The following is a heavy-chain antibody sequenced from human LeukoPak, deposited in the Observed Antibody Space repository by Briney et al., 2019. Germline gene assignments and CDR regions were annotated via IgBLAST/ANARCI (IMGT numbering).Heavy chain of an antibody. D-gene: IGHD2-2*01. CDR3: ARDRVVVVPAATNYYYYYGMDV. V-gene: IGHV4-59*01. CDR2: IYYSGST. J-gene: IGHJ6*02. CDR1: GGSISSYY. Sequence: SETLSLTSTVSGGSISSYYWSWIGQPPGKGLEWIGYIYYSGSTNYNPSLKSRVTISVDTSKNQFSLKLSSVTAADTAVYYCARDRVVVVPAATNYYYYYGMDVWGQGTTVTVSS.